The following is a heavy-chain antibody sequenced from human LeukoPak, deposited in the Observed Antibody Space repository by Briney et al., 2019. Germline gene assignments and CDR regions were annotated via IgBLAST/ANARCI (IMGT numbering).Heavy chain of an antibody. CDR2: ISSSSSYI. D-gene: IGHD3-10*01. CDR1: GFTFSSYS. Sequence: KAGGSLRLSCAASGFTFSSYSMNWVRQAPGKGLEWVSSISSSSSYIYYADSVKGRFTISRDNAKNSLYLQMNSLRAEDTAVYYCAREGMVRGVIINWGQGTLVTVSS. V-gene: IGHV3-21*01. J-gene: IGHJ4*02. CDR3: AREGMVRGVIIN.